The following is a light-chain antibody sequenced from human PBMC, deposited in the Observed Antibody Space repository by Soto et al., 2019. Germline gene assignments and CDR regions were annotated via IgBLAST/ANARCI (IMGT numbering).Light chain of an antibody. J-gene: IGLJ1*01. Sequence: QSVLTQSASASGTPGQRVTISCSGGTSNIGTNAVYWFQLLPGTAPKLLIYYSNHRPSGISDRFSGSKSGTSASLAISGLRPEDEADYYCAAWDDRLRGYVFETGTKVNVL. CDR1: TSNIGTNA. CDR2: YSN. V-gene: IGLV1-47*01. CDR3: AAWDDRLRGYV.